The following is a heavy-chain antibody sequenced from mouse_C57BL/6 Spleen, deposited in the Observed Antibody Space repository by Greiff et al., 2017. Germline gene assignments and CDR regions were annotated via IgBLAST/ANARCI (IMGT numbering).Heavy chain of an antibody. CDR1: GFTFSDYG. V-gene: IGHV5-17*01. D-gene: IGHD1-1*01. Sequence: EVQLQESGGGLVKPGGSLKLSCAASGFTFSDYGMHWVRQAPEKGLEWVAYISSGSSTIYYADTVKGRFTISRDNAKNTLFLQMTSLRSEDTAMYYCARNYYGSSYAFDYWGQGTTLTVSS. CDR2: ISSGSSTI. J-gene: IGHJ2*01. CDR3: ARNYYGSSYAFDY.